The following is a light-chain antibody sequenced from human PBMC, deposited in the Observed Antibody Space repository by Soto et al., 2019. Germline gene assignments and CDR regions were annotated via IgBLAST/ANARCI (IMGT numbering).Light chain of an antibody. J-gene: IGKJ4*01. Sequence: EIVLTQSPATLSLSPGERATLSCRASQSVSSYLAWYQQKPGQAPRRLIYDASNRATGIPARFSGSGSGTHFTHTISSLEPQDLAVYYCQQRSKWPALTLGGGTKVVIK. CDR1: QSVSSY. CDR3: QQRSKWPALT. CDR2: DAS. V-gene: IGKV3-11*01.